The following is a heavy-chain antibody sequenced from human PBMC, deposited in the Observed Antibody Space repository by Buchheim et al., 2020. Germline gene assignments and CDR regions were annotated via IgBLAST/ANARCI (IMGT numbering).Heavy chain of an antibody. CDR2: ISYDGRNK. CDR3: ARDSVAGSFDY. Sequence: QVQLVESGGGVVQPGKSLRLSCAASGFTFSNYALHWVRQAPGKGLEWVAFISYDGRNKYIADSVKGRFTISRDNSKNTIFLHMNSLNPEDTAVYYCARDSVAGSFDYWGQGTL. J-gene: IGHJ4*02. CDR1: GFTFSNYA. V-gene: IGHV3-30*04. D-gene: IGHD6-19*01.